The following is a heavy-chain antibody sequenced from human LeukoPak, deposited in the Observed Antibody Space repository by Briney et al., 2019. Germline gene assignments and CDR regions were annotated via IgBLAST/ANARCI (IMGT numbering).Heavy chain of an antibody. Sequence: SVKVSCKASGGTFSSYAISWVRQAPGQGLEWMGRIIPILGIANYAQKFQGRVTITADKSTSTAYMELSSLRSEDTAVYYCARDSVVAAALNWFDPWGQETLVTVSS. D-gene: IGHD6-13*01. CDR1: GGTFSSYA. CDR3: ARDSVVAAALNWFDP. CDR2: IIPILGIA. V-gene: IGHV1-69*04. J-gene: IGHJ5*02.